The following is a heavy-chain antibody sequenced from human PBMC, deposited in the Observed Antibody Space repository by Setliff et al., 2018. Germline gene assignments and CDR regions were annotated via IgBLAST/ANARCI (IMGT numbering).Heavy chain of an antibody. CDR2: ISSSGTTI. CDR3: ARSSAPIKRDYMDV. CDR1: GFTFSSYG. Sequence: PGGSLRLSCAASGFTFSSYGMNWVRQAPGKGLEWLSYISSSGTTIYYADSVKGRFTVSRDNAKNSLYLQMNSLRADDAAVYYCARSSAPIKRDYMDVWGKGTTVTVSS. J-gene: IGHJ6*03. D-gene: IGHD2-2*02. V-gene: IGHV3-48*01.